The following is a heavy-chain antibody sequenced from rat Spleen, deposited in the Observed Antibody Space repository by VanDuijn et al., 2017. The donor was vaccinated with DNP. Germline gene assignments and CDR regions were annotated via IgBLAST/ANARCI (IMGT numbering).Heavy chain of an antibody. J-gene: IGHJ1*01. D-gene: IGHD1-3*01. CDR3: ARHGRVTTVATYWYFDF. CDR1: AYSITTNY. V-gene: IGHV3-1*01. Sequence: EVQLQESGPGLVKPSQSLSLTCSVTAYSITTNYWGWIRKFPGNKMEWVGHINYSGSTTYNPSLKSRISITRDTSKNQFFLQLSSVTTEDTATYYCARHGRVTTVATYWYFDFWGPGTMVTVSS. CDR2: INYSGST.